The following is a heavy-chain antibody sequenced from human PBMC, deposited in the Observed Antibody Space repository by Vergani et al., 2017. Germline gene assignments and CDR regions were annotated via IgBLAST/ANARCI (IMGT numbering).Heavy chain of an antibody. D-gene: IGHD5-12*01. V-gene: IGHV1-18*01. CDR3: ARDPGGGAIVATNYYYYGMDV. CDR1: GYPFTDFG. Sequence: QVHLEQSGDEAKKPGASVMLSCKASGYPFTDFGVTWVRQAPGQGLEWMGWISAYNGNTNYAQKLQGRVTMTTDTSTSTAYMELRSLRSDDTAVYYCARDPGGGAIVATNYYYYGMDVWGQGTTVTVSS. CDR2: ISAYNGNT. J-gene: IGHJ6*02.